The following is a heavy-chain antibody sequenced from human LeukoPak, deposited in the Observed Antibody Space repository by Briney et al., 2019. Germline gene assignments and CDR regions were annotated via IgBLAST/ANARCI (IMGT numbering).Heavy chain of an antibody. CDR1: GYTFTSYG. D-gene: IGHD3-22*01. J-gene: IGHJ6*02. Sequence: ASVKVSCKASGYTFTSYGISWVRQAPGQGLEWMGWISAYNCNTNYAQKLQGRVTMTTDTSTSTAYMELRSLRSDDTAVYYCARDAAFFTMTTTTPYYYGMDVWGQGTTVTVSS. V-gene: IGHV1-18*01. CDR3: ARDAAFFTMTTTTPYYYGMDV. CDR2: ISAYNCNT.